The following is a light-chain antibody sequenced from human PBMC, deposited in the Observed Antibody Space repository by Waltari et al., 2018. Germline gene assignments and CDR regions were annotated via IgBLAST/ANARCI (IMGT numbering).Light chain of an antibody. J-gene: IGKJ2*01. CDR1: QSVSSH. CDR2: DSS. V-gene: IGKV3-15*01. CDR3: QQYANWVYT. Sequence: DIMMTHSPATLSVSPGERATLSCRASQSVSSHLAWYQQIPGQPPRLLIYDSSTRATGIPASFSGSGSGTEFTLTISSLQSEDFAVYYCQQYANWVYTFGQGTKLEIK.